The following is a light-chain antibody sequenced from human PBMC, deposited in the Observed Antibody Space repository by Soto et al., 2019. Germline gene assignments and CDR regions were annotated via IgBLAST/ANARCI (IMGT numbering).Light chain of an antibody. Sequence: QSVLTQPHSASGTPGQRVTISCSGGSSNIGSNSVHWFQQVPGTAPKPLIYSSNQRPSGVPERFSGSKSGTSASLAISGLQSEDEADYYCAAWDDSLNGHIFGTGTKLTVL. J-gene: IGLJ1*01. CDR1: SSNIGSNS. V-gene: IGLV1-44*01. CDR3: AAWDDSLNGHI. CDR2: SSN.